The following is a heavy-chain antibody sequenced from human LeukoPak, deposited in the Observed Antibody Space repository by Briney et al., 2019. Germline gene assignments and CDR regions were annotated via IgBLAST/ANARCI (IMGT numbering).Heavy chain of an antibody. J-gene: IGHJ4*02. Sequence: GGSLRLSCAASGFTFSSYAMSWVRQAPGKGLEWVSAISGSGGSTYYADSVKGRFTISRDNSKNTLYLQMNSLRAEDTAVYYCAKIPYYDFWSGYYTGIHLDYWGQGTLVTVSS. V-gene: IGHV3-23*01. CDR2: ISGSGGST. D-gene: IGHD3-3*01. CDR3: AKIPYYDFWSGYYTGIHLDY. CDR1: GFTFSSYA.